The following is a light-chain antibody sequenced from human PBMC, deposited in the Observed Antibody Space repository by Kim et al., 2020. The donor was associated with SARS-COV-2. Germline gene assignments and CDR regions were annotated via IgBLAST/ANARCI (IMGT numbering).Light chain of an antibody. Sequence: DIQMTQSPSSLSASVGDRVTITCRASQSISSYLNWYQQKPGKAPKLLIYAASSLQSGVPSRFSGSGSGTDFTLTISSLQPEDFATYYCQQSYSTWRFGPGTKVDIK. CDR2: AAS. CDR1: QSISSY. J-gene: IGKJ3*01. V-gene: IGKV1-39*01. CDR3: QQSYSTWR.